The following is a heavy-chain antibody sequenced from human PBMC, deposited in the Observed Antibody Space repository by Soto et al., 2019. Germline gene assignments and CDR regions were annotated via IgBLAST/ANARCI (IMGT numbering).Heavy chain of an antibody. CDR3: ARTSPVLRFLEWSDYGMDV. J-gene: IGHJ6*02. CDR2: IYYSGST. D-gene: IGHD3-3*01. V-gene: IGHV4-30-4*01. Sequence: SETLSLTCTVSGGSISIGDYYWSCIRQPPGEGLEWIGYIYYSGSTYYNPSLKSRVTISVDTSKNQFSLKLSSVTAADTAVYYCARTSPVLRFLEWSDYGMDVWGQGTTVTVSS. CDR1: GGSISIGDYY.